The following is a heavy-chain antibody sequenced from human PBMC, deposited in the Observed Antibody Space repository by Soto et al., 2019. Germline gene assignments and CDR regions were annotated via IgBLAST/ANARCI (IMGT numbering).Heavy chain of an antibody. V-gene: IGHV4-30-4*08. D-gene: IGHD6-13*01. CDR2: IYYSGST. J-gene: IGHJ4*02. CDR3: ASFSYSSSWPFDY. CDR1: GGSVSSGSYY. Sequence: PSETLSLTCTVSGGSVSSGSYYWSWIRQPPGKGLEWIGYIYYSGSTYYNPSLKSRVTISVDTSKNQFSLKLSSVTAADTAVYYCASFSYSSSWPFDYWGQGTLVTVSS.